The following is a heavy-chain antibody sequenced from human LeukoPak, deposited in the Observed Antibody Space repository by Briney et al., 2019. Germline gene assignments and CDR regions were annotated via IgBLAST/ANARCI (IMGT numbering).Heavy chain of an antibody. J-gene: IGHJ4*02. D-gene: IGHD1-26*01. CDR1: GFTFSSHW. Sequence: PGGSLRLSCAASGFTFSSHWMSWVRQAPGKGLEWVANIKEDGSEKYYVDSVKGRFTISRDNAKKSLYLQMDSLRAEDTAVYYCARGGGWADYWGQGTLVTVSS. CDR2: IKEDGSEK. CDR3: ARGGGWADY. V-gene: IGHV3-7*01.